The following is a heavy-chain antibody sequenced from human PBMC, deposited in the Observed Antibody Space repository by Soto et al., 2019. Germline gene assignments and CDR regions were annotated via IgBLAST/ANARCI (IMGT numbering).Heavy chain of an antibody. CDR3: ARDLHLGATKAFDY. V-gene: IGHV3-33*01. J-gene: IGHJ4*02. D-gene: IGHD1-26*01. CDR2: IWYDGSNK. Sequence: SLRLSCAASGFTFSSYGMHWVRQAPGKGLEWVAVIWYDGSNKYYADSVKGRFTISRDNSKNTLYLQMNSLRAEDTAVYYCARDLHLGATKAFDYWGQGTLVTVSS. CDR1: GFTFSSYG.